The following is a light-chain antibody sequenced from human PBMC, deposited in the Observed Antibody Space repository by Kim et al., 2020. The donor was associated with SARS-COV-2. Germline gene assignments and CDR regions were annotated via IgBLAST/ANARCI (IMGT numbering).Light chain of an antibody. Sequence: QSALTQPASVSGSPGQSITISCTGTSSDVGSSNLVSWYQQHPGEAPKLMIYEVSKRPSGVSNRFSGSKSGNTASLTISGLQAEDEADYYCCSYAGSRNVVFGGGTKLTVL. J-gene: IGLJ2*01. CDR2: EVS. V-gene: IGLV2-23*02. CDR1: SSDVGSSNL. CDR3: CSYAGSRNVV.